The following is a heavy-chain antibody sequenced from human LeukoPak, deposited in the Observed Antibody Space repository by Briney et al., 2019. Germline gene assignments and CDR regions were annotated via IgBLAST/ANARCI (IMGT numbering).Heavy chain of an antibody. Sequence: GGSLRLSCAASGFTVSTNYMSWVRQAPGKGLEWVSVIYSDGSTYYADSVKGRFTIARDNSKNTLYLQTNSLRAEDTAVYYCARGEVGALDYWGQGALVTVSS. J-gene: IGHJ4*02. CDR3: ARGEVGALDY. CDR1: GFTVSTNY. CDR2: IYSDGST. V-gene: IGHV3-53*01. D-gene: IGHD1-26*01.